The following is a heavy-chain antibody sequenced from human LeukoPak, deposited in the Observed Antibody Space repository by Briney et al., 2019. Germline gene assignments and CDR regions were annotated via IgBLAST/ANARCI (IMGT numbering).Heavy chain of an antibody. V-gene: IGHV3-7*01. Sequence: GGSPRLSCAASGFTFSSYWMSWVRQAPGKGLEWVANIKQDGSEKYYVDSVKGRFTISRDNAKNSLYVQMNSLRAEDTAVYYCARVIAVAGGTMDVWGKGTTVTVSS. CDR1: GFTFSSYW. CDR3: ARVIAVAGGTMDV. J-gene: IGHJ6*03. CDR2: IKQDGSEK. D-gene: IGHD6-19*01.